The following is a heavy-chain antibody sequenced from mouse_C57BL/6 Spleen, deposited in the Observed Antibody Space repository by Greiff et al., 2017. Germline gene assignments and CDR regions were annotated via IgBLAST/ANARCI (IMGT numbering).Heavy chain of an antibody. CDR1: GYTFTSYW. V-gene: IGHV1-69*01. CDR2: IDPSDSYT. Sequence: QVQLKQPGAELVMPGASVKLSCKASGYTFTSYWMHWVKQRPGQGLEWIGEIDPSDSYTNYNQKFKGKSTLTVDKSSSTAYMQLSSLTSEDSAVYYCATYSNYLYYFDYWGQGTTLTVSS. D-gene: IGHD2-5*01. CDR3: ATYSNYLYYFDY. J-gene: IGHJ2*01.